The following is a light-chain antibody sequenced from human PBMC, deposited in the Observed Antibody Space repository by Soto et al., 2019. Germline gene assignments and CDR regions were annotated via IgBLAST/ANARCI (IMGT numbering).Light chain of an antibody. V-gene: IGKV3-15*01. CDR1: QSVSSN. CDR2: GAS. CDR3: QQYNNWPGT. J-gene: IGKJ1*01. Sequence: EIVMTQSPATLSVSPGERATLSCRASQSVSSNLAWYQQKPGQAPRLLIYGASPRATGIPARFSGSGSGTKFTLTISSLQSEDFAVYYCQQYNNWPGTFGQGTKV.